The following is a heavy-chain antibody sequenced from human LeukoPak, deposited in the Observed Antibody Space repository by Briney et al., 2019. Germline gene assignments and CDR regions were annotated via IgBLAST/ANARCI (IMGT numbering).Heavy chain of an antibody. CDR3: AREGLFGVVTREYFDY. Sequence: GSSVKVSCKASGSTFSSYAISWVRQAPGQGLEWMGRIIPIFGIANYAQKFQGRVTITADKSTSTAYMELSSLRSEDTAVYYCAREGLFGVVTREYFDYWGQGTLVTVSS. V-gene: IGHV1-69*04. D-gene: IGHD3-3*01. J-gene: IGHJ4*02. CDR2: IIPIFGIA. CDR1: GSTFSSYA.